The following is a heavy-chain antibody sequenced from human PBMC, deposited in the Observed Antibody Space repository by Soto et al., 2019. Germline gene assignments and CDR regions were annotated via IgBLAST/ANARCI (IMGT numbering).Heavy chain of an antibody. V-gene: IGHV3-74*01. CDR1: GFTFSSYW. D-gene: IGHD3-9*01. CDR2: INSDGSST. CDR3: ARVPPAYYDILTGYYHYYGMDV. Sequence: GGSLRLSCAASGFTFSSYWMHWGRQAPGKGLVWVSRINSDGSSTSYADSVKGRFTISRDNAKNTLYLQMNSLRAEDKAVYYCARVPPAYYDILTGYYHYYGMDVWGQGTTVTVSS. J-gene: IGHJ6*02.